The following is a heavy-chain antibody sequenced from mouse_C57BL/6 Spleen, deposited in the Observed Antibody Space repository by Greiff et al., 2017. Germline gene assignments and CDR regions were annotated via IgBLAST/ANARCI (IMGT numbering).Heavy chain of an antibody. CDR3: ARDYSNQYYFDY. CDR1: GYAFSSSW. Sequence: VKLMESGPELVKPGASVKISCKASGYAFSSSWMNWVKQRPGKGLEWIGRIYPGDGDTNYNGKFKGKATLTADKSSSTAYMQLSSLTSEDSAVYFCARDYSNQYYFDYWGQGTTLTVSS. D-gene: IGHD2-5*01. J-gene: IGHJ2*01. V-gene: IGHV1-82*01. CDR2: IYPGDGDT.